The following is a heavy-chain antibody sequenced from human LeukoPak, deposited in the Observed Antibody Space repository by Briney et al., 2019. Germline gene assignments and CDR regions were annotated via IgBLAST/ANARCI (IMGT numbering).Heavy chain of an antibody. Sequence: SETLSLTCTVSGGSISSSSYYWGWIRQPPGKGLEWIGSIFYSGSTYYNPSLKSRVTISVDTSKDQFPLKLRSVTAADTAVYYCARHGSYSELVNWFDPWGQGTLVTVSS. CDR1: GGSISSSSYY. CDR2: IFYSGST. V-gene: IGHV4-39*01. CDR3: ARHGSYSELVNWFDP. D-gene: IGHD1-26*01. J-gene: IGHJ5*02.